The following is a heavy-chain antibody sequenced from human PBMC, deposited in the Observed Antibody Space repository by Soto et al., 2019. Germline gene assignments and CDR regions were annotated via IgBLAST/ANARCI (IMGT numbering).Heavy chain of an antibody. D-gene: IGHD1-26*01. CDR2: ISYDGSNK. J-gene: IGHJ4*02. CDR1: GFTFSSYA. Sequence: GGSLRLSCAASGFTFSSYAMHWVRQAPGKGLEWVAVISYDGSNKYYADSVKGRFTISRDNSKNTLYLQMNSLRAEDTAVYYCARDSAPHGWELLLRPVDYWGQGTLVTVSS. CDR3: ARDSAPHGWELLLRPVDY. V-gene: IGHV3-30*04.